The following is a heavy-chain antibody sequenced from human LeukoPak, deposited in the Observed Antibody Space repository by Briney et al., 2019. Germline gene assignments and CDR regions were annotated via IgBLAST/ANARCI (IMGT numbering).Heavy chain of an antibody. V-gene: IGHV3-7*01. D-gene: IGHD3-10*01. CDR3: ARVPFGNYYYYYMDV. Sequence: PGGSLRLSCAASGFTFSSYWMSWVRQAPGKGLEWVANIKQDGSEKYYVDSVKGRFTISRDNAKNSLYLQMNSLRAEDTAVNYCARVPFGNYYYYYMDVWGKGTTVTVSS. CDR2: IKQDGSEK. CDR1: GFTFSSYW. J-gene: IGHJ6*03.